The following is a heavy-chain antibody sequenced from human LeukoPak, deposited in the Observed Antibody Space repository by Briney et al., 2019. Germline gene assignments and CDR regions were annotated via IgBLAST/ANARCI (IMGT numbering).Heavy chain of an antibody. CDR1: GGSISSSSYY. J-gene: IGHJ4*02. V-gene: IGHV4-61*05. CDR2: IHYSGST. CDR3: ARHKGYSYGYDYFDY. D-gene: IGHD5-18*01. Sequence: SETLSLTCTVSGGSISSSSYYWSWIRQPPGKGLEWIGYIHYSGSTNYNPSLKSRVTISVDTSKNQFSLKLSSVTAADTAVYYCARHKGYSYGYDYFDYWGQGTLVTVSS.